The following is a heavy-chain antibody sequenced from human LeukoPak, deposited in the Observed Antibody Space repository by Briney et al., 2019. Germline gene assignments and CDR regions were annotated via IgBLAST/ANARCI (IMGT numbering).Heavy chain of an antibody. Sequence: SQTLSLTCTVSGGSISSGGYSWSWIRQHPGKGLEWIGYIYYSGSTYYNPSLKSRVTISVDTSKNQFSLKLSSVTAADTAVYYCARARYYYDNSAFDIWGQGTMVTVSS. CDR1: GGSISSGGYS. CDR2: IYYSGST. J-gene: IGHJ3*02. CDR3: ARARYYYDNSAFDI. D-gene: IGHD3-22*01. V-gene: IGHV4-31*03.